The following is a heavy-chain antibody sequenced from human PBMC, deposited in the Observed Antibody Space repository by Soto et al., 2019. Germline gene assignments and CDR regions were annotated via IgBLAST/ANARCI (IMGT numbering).Heavy chain of an antibody. J-gene: IGHJ4*02. D-gene: IGHD3-3*01. CDR1: GGSISSYY. CDR2: IYYSGST. CDR3: ASYDFWSGYSHD. Sequence: SETLSLTCTVSGGSISSYYWSWIRQPPGKGLEWIGYIYYSGSTNYNPSLKSRVTISVDTSKNQFSLKLSSVTAADTAVYYCASYDFWSGYSHDWGQGTLVTVSS. V-gene: IGHV4-59*08.